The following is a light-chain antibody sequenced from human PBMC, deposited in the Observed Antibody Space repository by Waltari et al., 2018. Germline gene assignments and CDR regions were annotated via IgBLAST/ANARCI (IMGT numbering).Light chain of an antibody. J-gene: IGLJ3*02. CDR1: SSDVGLYNY. Sequence: QSALTQPASVSGSPGQSITISCPGTSSDVGLYNYVSWFQQHPGKAPKLMIYDVSKRPSGVSNRFSGSKSGNTASLTISGLQPEDEVDYYCSSYTSSNTVVFGGGTRLTVL. CDR3: SSYTSSNTVV. V-gene: IGLV2-14*03. CDR2: DVS.